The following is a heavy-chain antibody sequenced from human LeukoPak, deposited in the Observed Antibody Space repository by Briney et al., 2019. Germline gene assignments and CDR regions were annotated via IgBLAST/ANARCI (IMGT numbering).Heavy chain of an antibody. CDR2: IRSKAYGGTT. D-gene: IGHD2-15*01. CDR3: TREVIVVVVAATEDAFDI. CDR1: GLTFGDYA. Sequence: GGSLRLSCTASGLTFGDYAMSWFRQAPGKGLEWVGFIRSKAYGGTTEYAASVKGRFTISRDDSKSIAYLQMSSLKTEDTAVYYCTREVIVVVVAATEDAFDIWGQGTMVTVSS. J-gene: IGHJ3*02. V-gene: IGHV3-49*03.